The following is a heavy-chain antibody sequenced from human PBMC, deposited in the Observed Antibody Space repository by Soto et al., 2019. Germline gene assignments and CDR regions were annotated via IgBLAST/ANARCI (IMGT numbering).Heavy chain of an antibody. D-gene: IGHD2-2*01. V-gene: IGHV1-69*08. CDR2: VIPIFGIP. CDR3: AREDRDRETGLVPAAIDGMDV. J-gene: IGHJ6*02. Sequence: QVQLVQSGAEVKKPGSSVKVSCKASGGTISRYSITWVRQAPGHGLEWIGRVIPIFGIPTYAQKIQGRVTSTADESTSTAYMELSSLRSDDTAVYYCAREDRDRETGLVPAAIDGMDVWGQGTTVTVSS. CDR1: GGTISRYS.